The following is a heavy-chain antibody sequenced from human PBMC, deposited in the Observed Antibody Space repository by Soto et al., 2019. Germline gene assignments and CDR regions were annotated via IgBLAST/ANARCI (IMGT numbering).Heavy chain of an antibody. CDR3: ARSSVGGNSEYWFDP. Sequence: GGSLRLSCAASGFTFDDYAMHWVRQAPGKGLEWVSGISWNSGSIGYADSVKSRVTISVDTSKNQFSLKLSSVTAADTAVYYCARSSVGGNSEYWFDPWGQGTLVTVSS. D-gene: IGHD2-21*02. CDR1: GFTFDDYA. J-gene: IGHJ5*02. CDR2: ISWNSGSI. V-gene: IGHV3-9*01.